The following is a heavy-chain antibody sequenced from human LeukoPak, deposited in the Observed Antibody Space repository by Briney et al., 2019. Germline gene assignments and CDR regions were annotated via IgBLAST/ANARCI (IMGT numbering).Heavy chain of an antibody. J-gene: IGHJ4*02. CDR2: ISGSGGST. V-gene: IGHV3-23*01. Sequence: QPGGSLRLSCAASGFTFSSYAMSWVRQAPEKGLEWVSAISGSGGSTYYADSVKGRFTISRDNSKNTLYLQMNSLRAEDTAVYYCAKQRPLNYYDSSGYYYQPGWGQGTLVTVSS. CDR3: AKQRPLNYYDSSGYYYQPG. D-gene: IGHD3-22*01. CDR1: GFTFSSYA.